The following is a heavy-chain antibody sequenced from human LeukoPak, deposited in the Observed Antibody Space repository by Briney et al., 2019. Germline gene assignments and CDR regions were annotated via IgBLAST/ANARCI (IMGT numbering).Heavy chain of an antibody. CDR2: IYYSGST. CDR3: ARGGSGSYYDY. J-gene: IGHJ4*02. V-gene: IGHV4-59*01. CDR1: GGSMSSYY. D-gene: IGHD1-26*01. Sequence: SETLSLTCTVSGGSMSSYYWSWIRQPPGKGLEWIGYIYYSGSTNYNPSLKSRVTISVDTSKNQFSLKLSSVTAADTAVYYCARGGSGSYYDYWGQGTLVTVSS.